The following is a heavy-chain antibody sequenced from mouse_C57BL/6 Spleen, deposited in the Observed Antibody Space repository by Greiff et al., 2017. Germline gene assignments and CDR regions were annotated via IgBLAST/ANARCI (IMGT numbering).Heavy chain of an antibody. Sequence: QVHVKQPGAELVMPGASVKLSCKASGYTFTSYWMHWVKQRPGQGLEWIGEIDPSDSYTNYNQKFKGKSTLTVDKSSSTAYRQLSSLTSEDSAVYYCARRSTTMDYWGQGTSVTVAS. J-gene: IGHJ4*01. CDR3: ARRSTTMDY. CDR2: IDPSDSYT. V-gene: IGHV1-69*01. D-gene: IGHD1-1*01. CDR1: GYTFTSYW.